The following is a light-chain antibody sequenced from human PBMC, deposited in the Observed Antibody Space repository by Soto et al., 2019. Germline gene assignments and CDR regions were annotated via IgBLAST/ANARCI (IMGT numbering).Light chain of an antibody. J-gene: IGKJ1*01. CDR2: GAS. V-gene: IGKV3-20*01. CDR3: QQYGSSGT. CDR1: QSVSNNY. Sequence: ENVLTMSPGTLSLPPGEGATLSCRASQSVSNNYLAWYQQKPGQAPRLLIYGASNRATGIPDRFSGSGSGTDFTLTISRLEPEDFAVYYCQQYGSSGTFGHGTKVDIK.